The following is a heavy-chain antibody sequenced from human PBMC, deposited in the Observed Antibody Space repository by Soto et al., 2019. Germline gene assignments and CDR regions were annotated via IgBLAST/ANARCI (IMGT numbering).Heavy chain of an antibody. D-gene: IGHD3-10*01. J-gene: IGHJ4*02. V-gene: IGHV1-3*01. CDR3: ARKDYFSSGTYYLDF. CDR1: GYTFTTFP. Sequence: QVQLVQSGAEVKKPGASVKVSCKASGYTFTTFPIHWVRQAPGQRLEWMGWINPGNGDTEHSQRFQGRVTITRDTSASTAYMELTSLRSEDTAVYYCARKDYFSSGTYYLDFWGQGTLVTVSS. CDR2: INPGNGDT.